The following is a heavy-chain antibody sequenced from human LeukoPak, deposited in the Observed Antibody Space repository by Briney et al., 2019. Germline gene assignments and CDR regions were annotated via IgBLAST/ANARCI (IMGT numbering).Heavy chain of an antibody. CDR1: GFTFSSYS. CDR2: ISGSGGST. D-gene: IGHD5/OR15-5a*01. CDR3: ARDLIYDSQDYYYYYMDV. V-gene: IGHV3-23*01. Sequence: GGSLRLSCAASGFTFSSYSMNWVRQAPGKGLEWVSAISGSGGSTYYADSVKGRFTISRDNSKNTLYLQMNSLRAEDTAVYYCARDLIYDSQDYYYYYMDVWGKGTTVTVSS. J-gene: IGHJ6*03.